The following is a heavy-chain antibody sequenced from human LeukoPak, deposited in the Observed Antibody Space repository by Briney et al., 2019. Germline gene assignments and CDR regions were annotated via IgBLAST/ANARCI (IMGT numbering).Heavy chain of an antibody. Sequence: PGGSLRLSCAASGFTFTSYSMNWVRQAPGKGLEWVSAISDGGGSTYYADSVKGRFTISRDNSKNTLYLQMNSLRAEDTAVYYCAQQLGYCSRGTCYFTYWGQGTLVTVSS. CDR2: ISDGGGST. J-gene: IGHJ4*02. CDR1: GFTFTSYS. V-gene: IGHV3-23*01. D-gene: IGHD2-15*01. CDR3: AQQLGYCSRGTCYFTY.